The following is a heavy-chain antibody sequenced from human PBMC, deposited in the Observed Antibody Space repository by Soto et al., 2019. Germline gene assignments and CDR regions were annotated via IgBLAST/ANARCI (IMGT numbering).Heavy chain of an antibody. J-gene: IGHJ6*02. V-gene: IGHV3-30-3*01. D-gene: IGHD6-19*01. CDR3: ARGDSSGWHRISYYYYYGMDV. CDR1: GFTFSSYA. Sequence: QVQLVESGGGVVQPGRSLRLSCAASGFTFSSYAMHWVRQAPGKGLEWVAVISYDGSNKYYADSVKGRFTISRDNSKNTLYLQMNSLRAEDTAVYYCARGDSSGWHRISYYYYYGMDVWGQGTTVTVSS. CDR2: ISYDGSNK.